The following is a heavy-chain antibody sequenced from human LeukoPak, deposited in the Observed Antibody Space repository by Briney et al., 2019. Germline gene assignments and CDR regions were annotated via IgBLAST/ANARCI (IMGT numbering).Heavy chain of an antibody. CDR2: ILHIVIP. D-gene: IGHD2-8*01. CDR3: ARRGPLYRLHHGYYFDY. Sequence: PSQILSPTFAVYAASPSGFYCSWFRHPPGHWLDLIGEILHIVIPNFHPSLTCRLPIPVDPPKNQSSLKLSSVTAADTAVYYCARRGPLYRLHHGYYFDYWGQGTLVTVSS. J-gene: IGHJ4*02. CDR1: AASPSGFY. V-gene: IGHV4-34*12.